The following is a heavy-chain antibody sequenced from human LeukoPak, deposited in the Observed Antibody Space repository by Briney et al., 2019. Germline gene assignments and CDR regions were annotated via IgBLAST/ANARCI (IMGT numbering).Heavy chain of an antibody. Sequence: PSETLSLTCTVSGGSISSGGYYWSWIRQPPGKGLEWIGYIYHSGSTYYNPSLKSRVTISVDRSKNQFSLKLSSVTAADTAVYYCARQIHGYSTSFDYWGQGTLVTVSS. D-gene: IGHD6-13*01. J-gene: IGHJ4*02. CDR2: IYHSGST. V-gene: IGHV4-30-2*01. CDR1: GGSISSGGYY. CDR3: ARQIHGYSTSFDY.